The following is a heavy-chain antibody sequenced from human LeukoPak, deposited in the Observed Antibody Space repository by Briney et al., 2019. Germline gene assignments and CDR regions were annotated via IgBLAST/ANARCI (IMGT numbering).Heavy chain of an antibody. CDR1: GFTFSSYV. CDR2: ISYDGSNT. V-gene: IGHV3-30*01. J-gene: IGHJ4*02. Sequence: PGRSLRLSCAASGFTFSSYVMHWVRQAPGKGLEWVAVISYDGSNTNCGDSVKGQFTISRDNLKNTLYLQMNSLRAEDTALYYCARGPSITTVSYFQYWGQGTLVTVSS. D-gene: IGHD1-14*01. CDR3: ARGPSITTVSYFQY.